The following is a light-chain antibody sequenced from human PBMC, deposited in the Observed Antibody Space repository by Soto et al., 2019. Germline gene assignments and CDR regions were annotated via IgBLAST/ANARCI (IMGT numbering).Light chain of an antibody. CDR1: SCNIGAGSG. CDR2: DNT. Sequence: QSVLTQPPSVTGAPGQRITISCTGTSCNIGAGSGVNWYQQFPDKAPKLFIYDNTHRPSGVPHRFSGSTSATSASLAITGLQTQDEADYYCQSFTSSLTGQIFGAGTKLTVL. CDR3: QSFTSSLTGQI. V-gene: IGLV1-40*01. J-gene: IGLJ2*01.